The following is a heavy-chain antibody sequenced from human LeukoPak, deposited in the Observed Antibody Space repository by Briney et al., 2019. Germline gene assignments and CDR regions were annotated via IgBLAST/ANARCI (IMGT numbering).Heavy chain of an antibody. V-gene: IGHV3-33*06. CDR3: AKETAGGYCSSNTGRGVIDY. J-gene: IGHJ4*02. D-gene: IGHD2-2*03. CDR1: GFTFNSYG. CDR2: IWYDGSTK. Sequence: LGGSLRLSCAASGFTFNSYGMRWVREAPGKGLEWGAVIWYDGSTKYYAASVKGRFTIYRENSKNTLYLQMNSLRAEDTAVYCCAKETAGGYCSSNTGRGVIDYWGQGTLVTVCS.